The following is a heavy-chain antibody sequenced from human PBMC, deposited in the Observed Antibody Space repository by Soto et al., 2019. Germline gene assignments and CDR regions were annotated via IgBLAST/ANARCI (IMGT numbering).Heavy chain of an antibody. D-gene: IGHD6-6*01. CDR1: GFTFSSYW. Sequence: EVQLVESGGGLVQPGGSLRLSCAASGFTFSSYWMTWVRQAPGKGLEWVANIKRDGSEKHYVDSVKGRFTISRDNAENSLYLQMNSLRADDAAVYDCTRDERRVYYMDVWGKGTTVTVSS. V-gene: IGHV3-7*01. CDR3: TRDERRVYYMDV. J-gene: IGHJ6*03. CDR2: IKRDGSEK.